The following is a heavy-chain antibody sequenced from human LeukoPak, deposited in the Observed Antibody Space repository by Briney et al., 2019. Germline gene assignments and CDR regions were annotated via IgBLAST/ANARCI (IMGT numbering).Heavy chain of an antibody. CDR3: ARHLAGSYYRGIDY. V-gene: IGHV3-7*05. CDR2: TKQDGSGA. CDR1: GFTFSSYW. D-gene: IGHD3-10*01. J-gene: IGHJ4*02. Sequence: GESLRLSCEVFGFTFSSYWMSWVRQAPGKGLEWVANTKQDGSGAYYVDSVKGRFTIYRDNAKNSLYLQMNSLRAEDTAVYYCARHLAGSYYRGIDYWGQGTLVTVSS.